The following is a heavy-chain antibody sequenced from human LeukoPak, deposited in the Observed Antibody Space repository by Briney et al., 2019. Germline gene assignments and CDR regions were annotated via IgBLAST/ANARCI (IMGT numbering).Heavy chain of an antibody. J-gene: IGHJ4*02. CDR1: GFTFSSYI. V-gene: IGHV3-48*04. Sequence: GGSLRLSCAASGFTFSSYIMNWVRQAPGKGLEWVSYISSSSGTIYYTDSVKGRFTISRGNARNSLYLQMDNLRAEDTGVYYCARDFYDGFALDYWGQGTLVTVSS. CDR3: ARDFYDGFALDY. CDR2: ISSSSGTI. D-gene: IGHD2/OR15-2a*01.